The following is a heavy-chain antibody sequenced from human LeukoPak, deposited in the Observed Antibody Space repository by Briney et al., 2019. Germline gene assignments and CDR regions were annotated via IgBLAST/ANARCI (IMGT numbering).Heavy chain of an antibody. V-gene: IGHV3-7*01. J-gene: IGHJ4*02. D-gene: IGHD6-13*01. Sequence: GGSLRLSCVASGFTFSSFWMSWVRQAPGKGLEFVASIDQDGSVRNYVDFVKGRFIISRDNAKNSLYLQMDSLRAEDTAVYFCARDPGSSSFDYWGLGTPVTVSS. CDR1: GFTFSSFW. CDR2: IDQDGSVR. CDR3: ARDPGSSSFDY.